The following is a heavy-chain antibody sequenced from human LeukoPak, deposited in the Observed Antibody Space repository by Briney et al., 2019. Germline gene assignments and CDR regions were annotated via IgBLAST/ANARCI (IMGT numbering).Heavy chain of an antibody. Sequence: LGESLKISCQGSGYSFTSYWISWVRQMPGKGLEWMGRIDPSDSYTNYSPSFQGHVTISADKSISTAYLQWSSLKASDTAMYYCARLGRQLWFYGMDVWGQGTTVTVSS. CDR3: ARLGRQLWFYGMDV. J-gene: IGHJ6*02. CDR1: GYSFTSYW. CDR2: IDPSDSYT. V-gene: IGHV5-10-1*01. D-gene: IGHD5-18*01.